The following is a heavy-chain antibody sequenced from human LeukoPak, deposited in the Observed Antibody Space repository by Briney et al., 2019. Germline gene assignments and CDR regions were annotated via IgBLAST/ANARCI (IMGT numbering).Heavy chain of an antibody. D-gene: IGHD3-10*01. CDR3: ARDRVFELLAYYYYYMDV. V-gene: IGHV1-2*02. CDR1: GYTFTGYY. J-gene: IGHJ6*03. CDR2: INPNSGGT. Sequence: SVKVSCKASGYTFTGYYMHWVRQAPGQGLEWMGWINPNSGGTNYAQKFQGRVTMTRDTSISTAYMELSRLRSGDTAVYYCARDRVFELLAYYYYYMDVWGKGTTVTVSS.